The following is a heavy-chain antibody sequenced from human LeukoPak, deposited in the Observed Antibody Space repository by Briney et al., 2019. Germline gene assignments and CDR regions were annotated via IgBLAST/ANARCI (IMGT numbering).Heavy chain of an antibody. Sequence: SETLSLTCTVSGGSISSYYWSWIRQPPGKGLEWIGYIYYTGSTNYNPSLKSRVTISVDTSKNQFSLKLSSVTAADTAVYYCARDLSSLTDYWGQGTLVTVSS. CDR1: GGSISSYY. J-gene: IGHJ4*02. CDR2: IYYTGST. D-gene: IGHD6-13*01. CDR3: ARDLSSLTDY. V-gene: IGHV4-59*12.